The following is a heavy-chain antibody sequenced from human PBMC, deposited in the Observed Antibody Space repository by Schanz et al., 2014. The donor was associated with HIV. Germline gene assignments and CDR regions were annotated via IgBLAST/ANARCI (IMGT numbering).Heavy chain of an antibody. J-gene: IGHJ4*02. Sequence: QVQLVESGGGVVQPGRSLRLSCAVSGFTFSGYGMHWVRQAPGKGLEWVSGISISGDVTYYSDSVKGRFTISRDNSKNTVYLQMNSLRAEDTAVYYCANEEVPNDYWGQGTLVTVSS. V-gene: IGHV3-NL1*01. CDR1: GFTFSGYG. CDR2: ISISGDVT. CDR3: ANEEVPNDY.